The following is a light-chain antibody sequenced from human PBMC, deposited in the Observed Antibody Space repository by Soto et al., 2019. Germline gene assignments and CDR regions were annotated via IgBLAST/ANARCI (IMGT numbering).Light chain of an antibody. CDR1: QSVSSN. J-gene: IGKJ5*01. CDR2: GAS. Sequence: EIVMTQSPATLSVSPGETATLSCRATQSVSSNAAWYQQTPGQARRLLIYGASTRATGIPAWFSGRGSGTEFTPTISSLQSEDFAVYYCQQYYDWPITFGQGTRLEIK. CDR3: QQYYDWPIT. V-gene: IGKV3-15*01.